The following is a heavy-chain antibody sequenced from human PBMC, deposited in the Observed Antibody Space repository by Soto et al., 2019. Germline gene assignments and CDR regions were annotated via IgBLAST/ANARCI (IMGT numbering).Heavy chain of an antibody. D-gene: IGHD6-19*01. V-gene: IGHV3-33*01. CDR3: ARDGDTAVAQGYFDY. Sequence: QVQLVESGGGVVQPGRSLRLSCAASGFTFSSYGMHWVRQAPGKGLEWVAVIWYDGSNKYYADSVKGRFTISRDNSKHTLYLQMNSLRAEDTAVYYCARDGDTAVAQGYFDYWGQGTLVTVSS. J-gene: IGHJ4*02. CDR2: IWYDGSNK. CDR1: GFTFSSYG.